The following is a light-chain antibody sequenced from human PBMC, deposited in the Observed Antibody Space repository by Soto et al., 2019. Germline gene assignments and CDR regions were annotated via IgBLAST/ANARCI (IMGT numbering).Light chain of an antibody. CDR2: ENN. CDR3: GTWDSSLSAGF. Sequence: QSALTQPPSVSAAPGQKVTISCSGSSSNIGNNYVSWYQQLPGTAPKLLIYENNKRPSGIPDRFSGSKSGTSATLGITGLQTGDEADYYCGTWDSSLSAGFFGGGTKLTVL. V-gene: IGLV1-51*02. J-gene: IGLJ2*01. CDR1: SSNIGNNY.